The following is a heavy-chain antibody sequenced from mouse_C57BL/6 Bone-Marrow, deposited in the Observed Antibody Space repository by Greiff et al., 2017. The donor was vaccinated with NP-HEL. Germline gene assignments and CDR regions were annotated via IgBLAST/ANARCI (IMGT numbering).Heavy chain of an antibody. CDR2: INPNYGTT. Sequence: VQLQQSGPELVKPGASVKISCKASGYSFTDYNMNWVKQSNGKSLEWIGVINPNYGTTSYNQKFKGKATLTDDQSSSTAYMPLNSLTSEDSAVFYDARREVSAGYYARDYGGQGNAVTVTA. V-gene: IGHV1-39*01. CDR3: ARREVSAGYYARDY. J-gene: IGHJ4*01. D-gene: IGHD3-1*01. CDR1: GYSFTDYN.